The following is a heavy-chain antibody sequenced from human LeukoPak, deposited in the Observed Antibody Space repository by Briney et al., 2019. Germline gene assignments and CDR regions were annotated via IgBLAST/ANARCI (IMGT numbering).Heavy chain of an antibody. Sequence: GGSLRLSCAASGFIFSSYEMNWVRQAPGKGLEWVSYIDSSGGTIHYADSVKGRFTISRDNAKNSLYLQMNRLRVEDTADYYCARGVGRASYYYYMDVWGKGTTVTVSS. V-gene: IGHV3-48*03. CDR1: GFIFSSYE. CDR3: ARGVGRASYYYYMDV. CDR2: IDSSGGTI. J-gene: IGHJ6*03. D-gene: IGHD3-10*01.